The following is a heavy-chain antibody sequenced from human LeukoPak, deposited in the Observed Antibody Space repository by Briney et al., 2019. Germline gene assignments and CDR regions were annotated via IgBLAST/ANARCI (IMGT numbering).Heavy chain of an antibody. J-gene: IGHJ6*03. CDR1: GFTFSSYS. V-gene: IGHV3-21*01. CDR3: ARDGSSSSSRAGYYYYMDV. Sequence: PGGSLRLSCAASGFTFSSYSMNWVRQAPGKGLEWVSSISSSSSYIYYADSVKGRFTISRDNAKNSLYLQMNSLRAEDTAVYYCARDGSSSSSRAGYYYYMDVWGKGTTVTVSS. CDR2: ISSSSSYI. D-gene: IGHD6-6*01.